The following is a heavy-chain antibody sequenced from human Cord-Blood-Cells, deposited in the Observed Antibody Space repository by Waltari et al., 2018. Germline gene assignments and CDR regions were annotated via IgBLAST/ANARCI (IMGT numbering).Heavy chain of an antibody. CDR2: INAGNGNT. Sequence: QVQLVQSGAEVKKPGASVKVSCKASGYTFTSYAMHWVRQAPGQRLEGMGWINAGNGNTKYSQKFQGRITITRDTSASTAYMELSSLISEDTAVYYCARDRSGYDYYYYYGMDVWGQGTTVTVSS. V-gene: IGHV1-3*01. CDR3: ARDRSGYDYYYYYGMDV. J-gene: IGHJ6*02. CDR1: GYTFTSYA. D-gene: IGHD5-12*01.